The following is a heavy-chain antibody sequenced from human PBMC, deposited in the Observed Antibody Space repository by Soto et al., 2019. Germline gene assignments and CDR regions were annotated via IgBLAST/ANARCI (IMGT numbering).Heavy chain of an antibody. Sequence: GGSLRLSCTTFGFTFGDYAMSWFRQAPGRGLEWVGVVRSKAYGGTTDYAASVKGRFDISRDDSKSIAYLQMNSVTTEDSAVYFCARYTYTSRYSYYGMDVWGPGTTVTVSS. CDR3: ARYTYTSRYSYYGMDV. J-gene: IGHJ6*02. D-gene: IGHD6-13*01. CDR1: GFTFGDYA. V-gene: IGHV3-49*03. CDR2: VRSKAYGGTT.